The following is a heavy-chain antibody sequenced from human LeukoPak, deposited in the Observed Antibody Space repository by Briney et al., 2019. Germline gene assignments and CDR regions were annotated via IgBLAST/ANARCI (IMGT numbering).Heavy chain of an antibody. D-gene: IGHD3-3*01. Sequence: SETLSLTCAVSGGSISSSNWWSWVRQPPGKGLEWIGEIYRSGSTNYNPSLKSRVTISVDKSKNQFSLKLSSVTAADTAVYYCARGRGIAIFGVVTYFDYWGQGTLVTVSS. CDR3: ARGRGIAIFGVVTYFDY. J-gene: IGHJ4*02. CDR2: IYRSGST. V-gene: IGHV4-4*02. CDR1: GGSISSSNW.